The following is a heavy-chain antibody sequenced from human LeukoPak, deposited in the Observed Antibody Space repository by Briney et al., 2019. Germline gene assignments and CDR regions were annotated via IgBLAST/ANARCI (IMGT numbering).Heavy chain of an antibody. V-gene: IGHV4-39*01. CDR3: ATHYYYDSSGYQS. D-gene: IGHD3-22*01. J-gene: IGHJ5*02. CDR2: IYYSGST. Sequence: TSETLSLTCTVSGGSISSSSYYWGWIRQPPGKGLEWIGSIYYSGSTYYNPSLKSRVTISVDTSKNQFSLKLSSVTAADTAVYYCATHYYYDSSGYQSWGQGTLVTVSS. CDR1: GGSISSSSYY.